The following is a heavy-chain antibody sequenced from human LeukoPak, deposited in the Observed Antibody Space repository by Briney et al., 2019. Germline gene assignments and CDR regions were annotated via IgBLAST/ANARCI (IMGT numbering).Heavy chain of an antibody. CDR1: GASIDSHSW. D-gene: IGHD1-14*01. J-gene: IGHJ4*02. Sequence: SETLSLTCAVSGASIDSHSWWSWVRQPPGKGLEWIGEIYHSGGANYKPSLKSRVTMSVDTSKNHFSLKLNSVTAADTAVYYCAYNRNFALDNWGQGTLVTVSS. CDR2: IYHSGGA. CDR3: AYNRNFALDN. V-gene: IGHV4/OR15-8*01.